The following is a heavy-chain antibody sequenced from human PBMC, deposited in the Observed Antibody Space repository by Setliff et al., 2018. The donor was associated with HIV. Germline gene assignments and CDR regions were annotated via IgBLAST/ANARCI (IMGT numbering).Heavy chain of an antibody. CDR3: ARKFRPGHGVDV. D-gene: IGHD3-10*01. CDR2: IDRDGSET. J-gene: IGHJ6*02. CDR1: RFDFNNYW. V-gene: IGHV3-7*01. Sequence: GGSLRLSCAASRFDFNNYWMCWVRQAPGKGLEWVANIDRDGSETNYVDSVKGRFTIFRGNAKSSMYLQMNSLRAEDTAIYYCARKFRPGHGVDVWGQGTTVTVS.